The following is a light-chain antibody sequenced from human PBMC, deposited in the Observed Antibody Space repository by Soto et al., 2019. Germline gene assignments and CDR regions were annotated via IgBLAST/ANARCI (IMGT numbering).Light chain of an antibody. V-gene: IGKV3-11*01. CDR3: QKRSNWPLT. CDR1: QSVSSY. CDR2: DAS. J-gene: IGKJ5*01. Sequence: EIVLIKSPATMSLSPGASAPLSGRASQSVSSYLAWYQQKPGQAPRLLIYDASNRATGIPARFSGSGSGTDFTLTISSLEPEDFAVYYCQKRSNWPLTVGKGKRLEIK.